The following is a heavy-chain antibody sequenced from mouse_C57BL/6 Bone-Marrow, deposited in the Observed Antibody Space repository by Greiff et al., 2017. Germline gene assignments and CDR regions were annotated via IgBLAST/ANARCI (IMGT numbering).Heavy chain of an antibody. CDR1: GYSITSGYD. Sequence: VQLKESGPGMVKPSQSLSLTCTVTGYSITSGYDWHWIRHFPGNKLEWMGYISYSGSTNYNPSLKSRISITHDTSKNHFFLKLNSVTTEDTATYYCARPYDGYYVWFAYWGQGTLVTVSA. D-gene: IGHD2-3*01. V-gene: IGHV3-1*01. CDR3: ARPYDGYYVWFAY. J-gene: IGHJ3*01. CDR2: ISYSGST.